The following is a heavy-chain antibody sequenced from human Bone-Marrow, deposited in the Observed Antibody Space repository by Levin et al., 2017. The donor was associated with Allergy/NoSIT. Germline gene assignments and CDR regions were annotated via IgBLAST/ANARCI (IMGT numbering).Heavy chain of an antibody. D-gene: IGHD1-26*01. J-gene: IGHJ6*02. V-gene: IGHV3-9*01. CDR1: GFIFDDYA. CDR3: AKWRSPSNFYNYGLDV. Sequence: PGGSLRLSCAASGFIFDDYAMHWVRQAPGKGLEWVSGISAKSSIVGYADSVKGRFTISRDNAKHSLYLQMSSLRPEDTALYYCAKWRSPSNFYNYGLDVWGQGTTVTVSS. CDR2: ISAKSSIV.